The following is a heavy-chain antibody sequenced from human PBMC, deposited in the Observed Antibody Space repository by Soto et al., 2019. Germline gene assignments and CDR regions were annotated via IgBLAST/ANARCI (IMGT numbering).Heavy chain of an antibody. CDR1: GFTVSSNY. CDR3: ARDPLGPLTTVNV. D-gene: IGHD4-17*01. CDR2: IYRGGNT. J-gene: IGHJ4*02. Sequence: ESGGGLVQPGESLRLSCAVSGFTVSSNYMSWIRQAPGKGLEWVSVIYRGGNTFYADSVKGRFTISRDNSNNTLYLQMSSLRAEDTAVYYCARDPLGPLTTVNVWGQGTLVAVSS. V-gene: IGHV3-66*01.